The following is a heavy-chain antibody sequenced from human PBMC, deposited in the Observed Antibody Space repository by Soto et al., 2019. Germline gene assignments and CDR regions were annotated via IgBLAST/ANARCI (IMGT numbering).Heavy chain of an antibody. J-gene: IGHJ3*02. D-gene: IGHD3-3*01. CDR3: ARVLPGFVASYDAFDI. CDR1: GASVINETFF. CDR2: IYYDGAT. Sequence: QLQLLESGPGLVKPSETLSLTCSVSGASVINETFFWTWVRQPPGGGLEWIAYIYYDGATNYNPSLESRVTMSLDPSKNHLSLTLTSVTAADTAKYFCARVLPGFVASYDAFDIWGQGTMVTVSS. V-gene: IGHV4-61*03.